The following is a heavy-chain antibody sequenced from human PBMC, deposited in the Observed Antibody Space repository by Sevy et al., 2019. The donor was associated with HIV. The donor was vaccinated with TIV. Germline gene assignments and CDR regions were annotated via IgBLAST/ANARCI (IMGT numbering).Heavy chain of an antibody. V-gene: IGHV3-64D*06. CDR3: VKGGYYYGSGSYDAFDI. D-gene: IGHD3-10*01. CDR1: GFTFSSYA. CDR2: ISSNGGST. J-gene: IGHJ3*02. Sequence: AGSLRLSCSASGFTFSSYAMHWVRQAPGKGLEYVSAISSNGGSTYYADSVKGRFTISRDNSKNTLYLQMSSLRAEDTAVYYCVKGGYYYGSGSYDAFDIWGQGTMVTVSS.